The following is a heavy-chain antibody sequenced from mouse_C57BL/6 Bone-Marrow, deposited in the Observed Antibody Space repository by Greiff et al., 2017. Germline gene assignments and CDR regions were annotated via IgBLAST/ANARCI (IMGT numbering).Heavy chain of an antibody. CDR1: GYSFTDYN. CDR2: INPNYGTT. J-gene: IGHJ4*01. D-gene: IGHD2-2*01. CDR3: ARWLFYAKDY. Sequence: VQLKESGPELVKPGASVKISCKASGYSFTDYNMNWVKQSNGQSLEWIGVINPNYGTTSYNQKFKGKATLPVDQSSSTAYMQLNSLTSEDSAFDYCARWLFYAKDYWGQGTSVTVSS. V-gene: IGHV1-39*01.